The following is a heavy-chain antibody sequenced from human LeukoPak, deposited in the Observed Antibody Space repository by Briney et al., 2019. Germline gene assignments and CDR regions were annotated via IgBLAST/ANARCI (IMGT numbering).Heavy chain of an antibody. CDR1: GGSISSYY. Sequence: KASETLSLTCTVSGGSISSYYWSWIRQPPGKGLEWIGYIYYSGSTNYNPSLKSRVTISVDTSKNQFSLKLSSVTAADTAVYYCARLASGYAPRYWGQGTLVTVSS. D-gene: IGHD5-12*01. J-gene: IGHJ4*02. V-gene: IGHV4-59*08. CDR2: IYYSGST. CDR3: ARLASGYAPRY.